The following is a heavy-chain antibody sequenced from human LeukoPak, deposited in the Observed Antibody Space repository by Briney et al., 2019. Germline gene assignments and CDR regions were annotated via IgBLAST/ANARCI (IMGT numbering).Heavy chain of an antibody. J-gene: IGHJ4*02. CDR1: GFTFGDYA. V-gene: IGHV3-49*04. D-gene: IGHD4-11*01. CDR3: TTEGLPGSFDY. CDR2: ISSKAYGGTT. Sequence: GGSLRLSCTASGFTFGDYAMSWVCQAPGKGLEWVTFISSKAYGGTTEYAASVKGRFTISRDDSKSIAYLQMNSLKTEDTGMYYCTTEGLPGSFDYWGQGTLVTVSS.